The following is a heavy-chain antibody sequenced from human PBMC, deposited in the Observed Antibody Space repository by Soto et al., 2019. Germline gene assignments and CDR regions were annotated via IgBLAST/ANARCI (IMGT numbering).Heavy chain of an antibody. CDR3: ARLSPLVWLFDY. D-gene: IGHD5-12*01. CDR2: IYSGGST. V-gene: IGHV3-53*01. J-gene: IGHJ4*02. CDR1: GFTFSSYA. Sequence: GGSLRLSCAASGFTFSSYAMSWVRQAPGKGLEWVSVIYSGGSTYYADSVKGRFTISRDNSKNTLYLQMNSLRAEDTAVYYCARLSPLVWLFDYWGQGTLVTVYS.